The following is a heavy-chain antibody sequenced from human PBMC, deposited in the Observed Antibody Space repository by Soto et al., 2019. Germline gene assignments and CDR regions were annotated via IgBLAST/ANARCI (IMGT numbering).Heavy chain of an antibody. CDR3: AKTYDGSGQPPHCFVP. Sequence: ASVKVSCKASGYTFTGYYIHWVRQAPGQGLEWVGWINPKTGATNFAQRFQGRVTMTRDTSITTAYMDLSSLTSDDTATYYCAKTYDGSGQPPHCFVPWGQGNPVTVSS. CDR2: INPKTGAT. CDR1: GYTFTGYY. D-gene: IGHD3-22*01. V-gene: IGHV1-2*02. J-gene: IGHJ5*02.